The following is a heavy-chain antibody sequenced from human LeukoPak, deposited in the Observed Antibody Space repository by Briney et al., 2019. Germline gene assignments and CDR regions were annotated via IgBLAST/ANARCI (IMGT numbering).Heavy chain of an antibody. CDR1: GFTFNSYT. V-gene: IGHV3-21*01. J-gene: IGHJ4*02. Sequence: GGSLRLSCAASGFTFNSYTMNWVRQAPGKGLEWVSSISSSRSYIYYADSVKGRFTISRDNAKNSLYLQMSSLRAEDTAVYYCARVGNYYDSSGAADYWGQGTHVTVSS. D-gene: IGHD3-22*01. CDR3: ARVGNYYDSSGAADY. CDR2: ISSSRSYI.